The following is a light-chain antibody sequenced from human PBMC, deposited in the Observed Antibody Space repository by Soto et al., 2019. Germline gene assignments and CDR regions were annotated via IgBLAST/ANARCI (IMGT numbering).Light chain of an antibody. CDR3: QQCDGTSWT. J-gene: IGKJ1*01. CDR1: QSVSGNN. CDR2: GES. Sequence: VLTQSPGTLSVSPGERATLSCRASQSVSGNNLAWYQQKPGRPPRLLIYGESSRASGVPDRFSGSGSETNFTLTINRLEPEDFAVYYCQQCDGTSWTFGQGTKVDLK. V-gene: IGKV3-20*01.